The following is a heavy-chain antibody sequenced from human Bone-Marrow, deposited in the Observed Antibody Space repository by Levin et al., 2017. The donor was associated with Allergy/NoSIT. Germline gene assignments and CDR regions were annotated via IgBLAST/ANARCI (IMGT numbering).Heavy chain of an antibody. J-gene: IGHJ5*02. CDR3: AREWSRVIAISPAPTGRFDP. CDR1: GYSIEGDYY. Sequence: PSETLSLTCDVSGYSIEGDYYWSWLRQSPGGRLQWIGSVDHTGSTYLNPSLESRVAMSLQTSENKFSLRLTSMRDADTAMYFCAREWSRVIAISPAPTGRFDPWGQGTLVIVSS. CDR2: VDHTGST. D-gene: IGHD2-2*01. V-gene: IGHV4-38-2*02.